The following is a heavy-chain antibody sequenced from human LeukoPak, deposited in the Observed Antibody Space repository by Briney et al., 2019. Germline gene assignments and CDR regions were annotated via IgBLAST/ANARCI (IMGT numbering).Heavy chain of an antibody. CDR3: ARQSGSGSYIRGFYYYMDV. CDR1: GFTFSSYW. D-gene: IGHD3-10*01. CDR2: ISSSSSYI. Sequence: GGSLRLSCAASGFTFSSYWMHWVRQAPGKGLEWVSSISSSSSYIYYADSVKGRFTISRDNDKNSLYLQMNSLRAEDTAVYYCARQSGSGSYIRGFYYYMDVWGKGTTVTVSS. V-gene: IGHV3-21*01. J-gene: IGHJ6*03.